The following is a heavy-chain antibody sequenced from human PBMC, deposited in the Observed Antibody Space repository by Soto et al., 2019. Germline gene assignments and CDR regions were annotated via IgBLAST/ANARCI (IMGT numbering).Heavy chain of an antibody. V-gene: IGHV3-30*18. J-gene: IGHJ6*02. D-gene: IGHD3-10*01. Sequence: PGGSLRLSCVASGFTFSDFGMHWVRQAPGKGLEWLAVISEDAETDFHADSVKGRFTVSRDNFKGTLYLQMNSLTKDDSAVYFCAKAPFRRPYYFYGMDVWGQGTTVTVSS. CDR3: AKAPFRRPYYFYGMDV. CDR2: ISEDAETD. CDR1: GFTFSDFG.